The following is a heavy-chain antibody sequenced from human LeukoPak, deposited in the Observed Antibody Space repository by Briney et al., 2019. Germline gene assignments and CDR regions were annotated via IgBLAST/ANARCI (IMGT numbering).Heavy chain of an antibody. CDR3: ARVDFSGSYSYYYYYYYMDV. Sequence: GGSLRLSCAASGFTFSDYYMSWIRQAPGKGLEWVSYISSSGSTIYYADSVKGRFTISRDNAKNSLYLQMNSLRAEDTAVYYCARVDFSGSYSYYYYYYYMDVWGKGTTVTISS. J-gene: IGHJ6*03. CDR2: ISSSGSTI. D-gene: IGHD3-10*01. V-gene: IGHV3-11*01. CDR1: GFTFSDYY.